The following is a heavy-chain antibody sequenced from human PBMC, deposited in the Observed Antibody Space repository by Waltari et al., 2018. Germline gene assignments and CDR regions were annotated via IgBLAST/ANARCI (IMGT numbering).Heavy chain of an antibody. J-gene: IGHJ4*02. Sequence: EVQLLESGGGLVQPGGSLRLSCAASGFTFSSYAMSWVRQAPGKGLEWVSAISGSGGSTDYADSVKGRFTISRDNSKNTLYLQMNSLRAEDTAVYYCAENREYSSSSFDYWGQGTLVTVSS. CDR3: AENREYSSSSFDY. CDR2: ISGSGGST. CDR1: GFTFSSYA. D-gene: IGHD6-6*01. V-gene: IGHV3-23*01.